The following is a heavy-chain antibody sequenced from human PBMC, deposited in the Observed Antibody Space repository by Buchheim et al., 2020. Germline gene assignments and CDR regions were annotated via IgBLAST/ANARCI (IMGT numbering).Heavy chain of an antibody. J-gene: IGHJ6*02. CDR3: AKYSVVIEDYYYYGMDV. D-gene: IGHD3-22*01. Sequence: QVQLVESGGGVVQPGRSLRLSCVASGFTFSSYGMHWVRQAPGKGLEWVAVISYDGSNKYYADSVKGRFTISRDNSKNTLYLQMNSLRAEDTAVYYCAKYSVVIEDYYYYGMDVWGQGTT. CDR1: GFTFSSYG. V-gene: IGHV3-30*18. CDR2: ISYDGSNK.